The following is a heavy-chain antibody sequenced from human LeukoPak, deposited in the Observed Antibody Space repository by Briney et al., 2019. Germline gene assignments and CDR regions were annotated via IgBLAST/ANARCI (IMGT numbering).Heavy chain of an antibody. CDR2: SRNSQNI. V-gene: IGHV3-48*02. D-gene: IGHD4/OR15-4a*01. Sequence: PGGSLRLSCAASGFAFSSYSMNWVRQAPGKGLEWVSYSRNSQNIYYAASVEGRFTISRDNARNSLYLQMNSLRDEDTAVYYCARDGAYAFDIWGQGTKVTVSS. CDR1: GFAFSSYS. CDR3: ARDGAYAFDI. J-gene: IGHJ3*02.